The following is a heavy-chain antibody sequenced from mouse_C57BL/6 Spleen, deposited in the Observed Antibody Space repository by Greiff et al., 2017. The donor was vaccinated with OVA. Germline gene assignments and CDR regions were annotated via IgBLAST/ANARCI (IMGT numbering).Heavy chain of an antibody. CDR3: ARSGGSSDY. J-gene: IGHJ2*01. V-gene: IGHV1-69*01. CDR2: IDPSDSYT. Sequence: QVQLQQPGAELVMPGASVKLSCKASGYIFTSYWMHWVKQRPGQGLEWIGEIDPSDSYTNYNQKFKGKSTLTVDKSSSTAYMQLSSLTSEDSAVYYCARSGGSSDYWGQGTTLTVSS. CDR1: GYIFTSYW. D-gene: IGHD3-2*02.